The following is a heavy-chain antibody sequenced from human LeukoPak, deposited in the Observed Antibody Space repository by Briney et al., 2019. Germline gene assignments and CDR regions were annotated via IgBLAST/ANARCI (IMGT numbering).Heavy chain of an antibody. CDR3: ARDRGSGTLNNWFDP. CDR1: GGSLSGFY. D-gene: IGHD3-10*01. V-gene: IGHV4-59*01. J-gene: IGHJ5*02. CDR2: VYYTGST. Sequence: SETLSLTCTVSGGSLSGFYWTWIRQSPEKGLEWIRFVYYTGSTKYNPSLESRVTISVDTSKSQFSLKLTSVTAADTAVYYCARDRGSGTLNNWFDPWGQGALVTVSS.